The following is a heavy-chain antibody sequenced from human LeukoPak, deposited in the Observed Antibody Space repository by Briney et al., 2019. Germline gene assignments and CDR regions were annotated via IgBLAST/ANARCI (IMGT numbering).Heavy chain of an antibody. D-gene: IGHD2-21*02. V-gene: IGHV1-69*01. J-gene: IGHJ3*02. CDR2: IIPSFGTA. CDR1: GGTFSSFA. CDR3: ATYCGGDCPMGDAFDI. Sequence: ASVKVSCKASGGTFSSFAISWVRQAPGQGLEWMGGIIPSFGTANYAQKFQGTVTITADESTSTAYMELSSLRSEDTAVYYCATYCGGDCPMGDAFDIWGQGTMVTVSS.